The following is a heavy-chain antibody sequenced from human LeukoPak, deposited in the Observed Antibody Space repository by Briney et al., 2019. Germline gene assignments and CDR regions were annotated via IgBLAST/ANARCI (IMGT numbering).Heavy chain of an antibody. CDR1: GGSISSYY. CDR3: ARGPPPGWNDGEYFDY. CDR2: IYYSGST. J-gene: IGHJ4*02. Sequence: PSETLSLTCAVSGGSISSYYWSWIRQPPGKGLEWIGYIYYSGSTNYNPSLKSRVTISVDTSKNQFSLKLSSVTAADTAVYYCARGPPPGWNDGEYFDYWGQGTLVTVSS. D-gene: IGHD1-1*01. V-gene: IGHV4-59*01.